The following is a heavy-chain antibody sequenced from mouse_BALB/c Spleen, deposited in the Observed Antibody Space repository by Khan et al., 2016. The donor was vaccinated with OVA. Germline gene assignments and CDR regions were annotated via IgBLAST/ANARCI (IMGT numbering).Heavy chain of an antibody. V-gene: IGHV1-77*01. CDR1: GYTFTDDN. J-gene: IGHJ3*01. CDR2: IYPGSGNT. Sequence: QVQLQESGGELARPGASVKLSCKASGYTFTDDNIHWVKQRTGQGLEWIGEIYPGSGNTNYNEKFKGKATLTADKSSSTAYMQLSSLTSEDSAVYFSAHDCGGWFPYWGQGTLVTVSA. CDR3: AHDCGGWFPY. D-gene: IGHD2-13*01.